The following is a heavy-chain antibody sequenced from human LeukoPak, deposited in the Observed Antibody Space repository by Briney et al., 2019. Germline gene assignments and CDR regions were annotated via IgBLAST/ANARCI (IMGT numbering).Heavy chain of an antibody. CDR1: GFTFSSYA. V-gene: IGHV3-30-3*01. D-gene: IGHD6-19*01. J-gene: IGHJ4*02. CDR3: ARGRVYSSGSYYLYYFDY. Sequence: PGGSLRLSCVASGFTFSSYAMHWVRQAPGKGLEWVALISYDGSNKYYADSVKGRFTISRDNSKNTLYLQMNSLRAEDTAVYYCARGRVYSSGSYYLYYFDYWGQGTLVTVSS. CDR2: ISYDGSNK.